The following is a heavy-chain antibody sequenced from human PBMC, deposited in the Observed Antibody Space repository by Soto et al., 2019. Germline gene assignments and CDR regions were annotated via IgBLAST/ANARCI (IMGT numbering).Heavy chain of an antibody. J-gene: IGHJ4*02. CDR3: ASNRGGWLAVAGTFDY. CDR2: TYYRSKWYN. CDR1: GDSVSSNSAA. V-gene: IGHV6-1*01. Sequence: QVQLQQSGPGLVKPSQTLSLTCAISGDSVSSNSAAWNWIRQSPSRGLEWLGRTYYRSKWYNDYAVSVKRRITINPDTSKNQFSLQLNSVTPEDTAVYYCASNRGGWLAVAGTFDYWGQGTLVTVSS. D-gene: IGHD6-19*01.